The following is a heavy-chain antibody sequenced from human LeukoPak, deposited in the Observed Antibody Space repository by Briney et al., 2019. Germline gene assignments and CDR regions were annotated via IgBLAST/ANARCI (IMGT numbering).Heavy chain of an antibody. CDR2: IYYSGST. V-gene: IGHV4-61*01. CDR1: GGSVSSASYY. J-gene: IGHJ4*02. CDR3: ARDWGDSSGYYPPWD. D-gene: IGHD3-22*01. Sequence: SETLSLTCTVSGGSVSSASYYWSWIRQPPGKGLEWIGYIYYSGSTNYNPSLKSRVTMSVDTSKNQFSLRLSSVTAADAAVYYCARDWGDSSGYYPPWDWGQGTLVTVSS.